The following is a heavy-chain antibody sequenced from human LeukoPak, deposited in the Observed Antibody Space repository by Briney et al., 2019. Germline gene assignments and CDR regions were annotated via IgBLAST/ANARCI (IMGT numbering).Heavy chain of an antibody. J-gene: IGHJ5*02. Sequence: SETLSLTCTVSGGSFSSSVYHWGWIRQPPGKGLECIGTIDYSGTTYYNPSLKSRVTISVDTSKNQFSLKLSSVTAADTAVYYCARGRGLPYGSGRKYWFDPWGQGTLVAVSS. CDR1: GGSFSSSVYH. V-gene: IGHV4-39*07. CDR3: ARGRGLPYGSGRKYWFDP. CDR2: IDYSGTT. D-gene: IGHD3-10*01.